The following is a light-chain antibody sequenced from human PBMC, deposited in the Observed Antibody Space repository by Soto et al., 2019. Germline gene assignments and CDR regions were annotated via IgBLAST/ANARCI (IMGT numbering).Light chain of an antibody. Sequence: EIVLTQSPGTLSLSPGERATLSCRASQSVSSNYLAWYQQKPGLAPRLLIYGASSRATGIPDRFSGSGSGRDLTFTISSLEHEDFALSYCQHYGSGPPLTFGQGTKLEIK. V-gene: IGKV3-20*01. CDR2: GAS. CDR3: QHYGSGPPLT. CDR1: QSVSSNY. J-gene: IGKJ2*01.